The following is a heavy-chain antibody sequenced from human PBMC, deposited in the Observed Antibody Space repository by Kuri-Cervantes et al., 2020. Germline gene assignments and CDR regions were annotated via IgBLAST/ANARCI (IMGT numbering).Heavy chain of an antibody. J-gene: IGHJ6*02. CDR3: ARGSGYNYYYYYGMDV. CDR2: INHSGST. D-gene: IGHD5-24*01. CDR1: GGSFSGYY. Sequence: SETLSLTCAVYGGSFSGYYWSWIRQPPGKGLEWIGEINHSGSTNYNPSLRSRVTISVDTSKNQFSLKLSSVTAADTAVYYCARGSGYNYYYYYGMDVWGQGTTVTVSS. V-gene: IGHV4-34*01.